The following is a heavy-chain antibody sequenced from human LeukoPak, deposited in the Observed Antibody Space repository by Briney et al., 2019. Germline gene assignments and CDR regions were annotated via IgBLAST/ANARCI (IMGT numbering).Heavy chain of an antibody. CDR3: ARVGLHCSSTSCYLNWFDP. V-gene: IGHV4-39*07. Sequence: WVRQAPGKGLEWIGSVYYSGSTYYNPSLKSRVTISVDTSKNQFSLKLSSVTAADTAVYYCARVGLHCSSTSCYLNWFDPWGQGTLVTVSS. D-gene: IGHD2-2*01. CDR2: VYYSGST. J-gene: IGHJ5*02.